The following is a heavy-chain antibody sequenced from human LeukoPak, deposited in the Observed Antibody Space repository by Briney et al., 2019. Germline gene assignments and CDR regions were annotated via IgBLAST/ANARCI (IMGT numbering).Heavy chain of an antibody. V-gene: IGHV1-69*04. J-gene: IGHJ3*02. CDR3: ARDRAGIGGVRAFDI. CDR2: IIPILGIA. CDR1: GGTFSSYA. D-gene: IGHD3-16*01. Sequence: SVKVSCKASGGTFSSYAISWVRQTPGQGLEWMGRIIPILGIANYAQKFQGRVTITADKSTSTACMELSSLRSEDTAVYYCARDRAGIGGVRAFDIWGQGTMVTVSS.